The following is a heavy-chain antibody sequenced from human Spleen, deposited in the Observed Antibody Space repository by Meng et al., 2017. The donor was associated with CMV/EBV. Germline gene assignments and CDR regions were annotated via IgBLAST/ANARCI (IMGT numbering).Heavy chain of an antibody. V-gene: IGHV4-34*01. CDR1: GGSSRVYY. Sequence: SETLSFTCAVYGGSSRVYYWSWIRQPPGKGLEWVGEINHSGSISYNPSHKSRVTISVDTSKNQFSLKLISVIVADTAVYYCATAQGGSYPIRNFHYGLDVWGQATTVTVSS. D-gene: IGHD3-16*01. J-gene: IGHJ6*02. CDR2: INHSGSI. CDR3: ATAQGGSYPIRNFHYGLDV.